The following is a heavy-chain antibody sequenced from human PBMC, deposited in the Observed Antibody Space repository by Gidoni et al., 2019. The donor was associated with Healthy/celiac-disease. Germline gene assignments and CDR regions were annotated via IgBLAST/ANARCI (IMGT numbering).Heavy chain of an antibody. D-gene: IGHD3-3*01. CDR1: GFTFSSYA. Sequence: EVQLVESGGGLVQPGGSLRLSCAASGFTFSSYAMSWVRQAPGKGLEWVSAISGSGGSTYYADSVKGRFTISRDNSKNTLYLQMNSLRAEDTAVYYCAKSQRKYYDFSDAFDIWGQGTMVTVSS. CDR2: ISGSGGST. V-gene: IGHV3-23*04. CDR3: AKSQRKYYDFSDAFDI. J-gene: IGHJ3*02.